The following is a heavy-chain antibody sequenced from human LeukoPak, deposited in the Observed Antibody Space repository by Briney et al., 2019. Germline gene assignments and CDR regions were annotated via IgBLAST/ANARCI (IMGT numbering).Heavy chain of an antibody. D-gene: IGHD3-10*01. V-gene: IGHV3-48*03. CDR2: ISISGTTI. J-gene: IGHJ3*02. CDR3: AKSNGYGLVDI. Sequence: GGSLRLSCAASGFTFSDYEMNWVRQAPGKGLEWLSHISISGTTIHYADSVKGRFTISRDNAKNSVYLQMTSLRAEDTALYYCAKSNGYGLVDIWGQGTMVTVSS. CDR1: GFTFSDYE.